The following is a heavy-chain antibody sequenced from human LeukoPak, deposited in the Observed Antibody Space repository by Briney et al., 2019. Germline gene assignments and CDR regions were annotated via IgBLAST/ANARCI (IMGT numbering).Heavy chain of an antibody. Sequence: GASVKVSCKXSGYTFTSYGISWVRQAPGQGLEWMGRISAYNGNTNYAQKLQGRVTMTTDTSTSTAYMELRSLRSDDTAVYYCVRDNYDFWSGYPRWFDPWGQGTLVTVSS. CDR1: GYTFTSYG. CDR2: ISAYNGNT. J-gene: IGHJ5*02. CDR3: VRDNYDFWSGYPRWFDP. D-gene: IGHD3-3*01. V-gene: IGHV1-18*01.